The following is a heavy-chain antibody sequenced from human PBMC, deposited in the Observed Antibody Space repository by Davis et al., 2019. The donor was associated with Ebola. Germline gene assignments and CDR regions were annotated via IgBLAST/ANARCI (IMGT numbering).Heavy chain of an antibody. J-gene: IGHJ6*02. CDR1: GGSFSGYY. V-gene: IGHV4-34*01. D-gene: IGHD3-3*01. CDR2: INHSGST. Sequence: SQTLSLTCAVYGGSFSGYYWSWIRQPPGKGLEWIGEINHSGSTNYNPSLKSRVTISVDTSKNQFSLKLSSVTAADTAVYYCARAPALTIFGVVTTPNYYYYGMDVWGQGTTVTVSS. CDR3: ARAPALTIFGVVTTPNYYYYGMDV.